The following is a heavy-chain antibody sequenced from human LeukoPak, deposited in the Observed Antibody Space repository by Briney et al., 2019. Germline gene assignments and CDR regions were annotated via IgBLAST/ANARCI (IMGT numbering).Heavy chain of an antibody. CDR1: GGSISSYY. Sequence: SETLSLTCTVSGGSISSYYWSWIRQPPGKGLEWIGYIYYSGSTNYNPSLKSRVTISVDTSKNQFSLKLSSVTAADTAVYYCAGGAARDGYNYAPKPVYYWGQGTLVTVSS. CDR2: IYYSGST. V-gene: IGHV4-59*01. J-gene: IGHJ4*02. CDR3: AGGAARDGYNYAPKPVYY. D-gene: IGHD5-24*01.